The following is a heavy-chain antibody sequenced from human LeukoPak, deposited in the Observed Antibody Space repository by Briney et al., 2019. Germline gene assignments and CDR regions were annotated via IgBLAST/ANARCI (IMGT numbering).Heavy chain of an antibody. J-gene: IGHJ4*02. V-gene: IGHV3-30*02. Sequence: PGGSLRLSCAASGFTFSSSGMHWVRQAPGKGLEWVTFIRYDGSTKYYADSVKGRFTISRDNSKNTLYLQMNSLRAEDTAVYYCGKDRIVVANGLIDYWGQGALVTVSS. CDR1: GFTFSSSG. CDR3: GKDRIVVANGLIDY. D-gene: IGHD1-26*01. CDR2: IRYDGSTK.